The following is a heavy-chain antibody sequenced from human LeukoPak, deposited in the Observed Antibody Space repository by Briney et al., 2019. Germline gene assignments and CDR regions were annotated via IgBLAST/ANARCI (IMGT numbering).Heavy chain of an antibody. Sequence: SETLSLTCTLTGGSISSGDYYWSWIRQPPGKGLEWIGYIYYSGSTYYNPSLKSRVTISVDTSKNQFSLKLSSVTAADTAVYYCARVSRTCTNGVCSIWGQGTMVTVSS. D-gene: IGHD2-8*01. CDR3: ARVSRTCTNGVCSI. CDR1: GGSISSGDYY. J-gene: IGHJ3*02. V-gene: IGHV4-30-4*08. CDR2: IYYSGST.